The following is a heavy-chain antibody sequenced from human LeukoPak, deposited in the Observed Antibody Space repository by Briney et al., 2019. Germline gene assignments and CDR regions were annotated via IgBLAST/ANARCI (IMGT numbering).Heavy chain of an antibody. CDR2: ICSSGSTI. CDR3: ARDSILWFGESNYYYYGMDV. Sequence: PGGSLRLSCAASGFTFSSYEMNWVRQAPGKGLEWVSYICSSGSTIYYADVEKRRFTISRDNAKNSLYLQMNSLRAEDTAVYYCARDSILWFGESNYYYYGMDVWGKGTTVTVSS. CDR1: GFTFSSYE. V-gene: IGHV3-48*03. J-gene: IGHJ6*04. D-gene: IGHD3-10*01.